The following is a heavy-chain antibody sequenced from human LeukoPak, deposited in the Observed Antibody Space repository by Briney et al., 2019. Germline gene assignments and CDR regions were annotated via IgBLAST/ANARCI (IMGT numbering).Heavy chain of an antibody. J-gene: IGHJ6*02. CDR3: ARARSSGWSRYYYYGMDV. CDR1: GGSFSGYY. CDR2: INHSGST. V-gene: IGHV4-34*01. D-gene: IGHD6-19*01. Sequence: SETLSLTCAVYGGSFSGYYWSWIRQPPGKGLEWIGEINHSGSTNYNPSLKSQVTISVDTSKNQFSLKLSSVTAADTAVYYCARARSSGWSRYYYYGMDVWGQGTTVTVSS.